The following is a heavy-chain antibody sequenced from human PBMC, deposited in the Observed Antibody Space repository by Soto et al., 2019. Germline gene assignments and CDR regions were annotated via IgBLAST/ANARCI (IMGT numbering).Heavy chain of an antibody. CDR2: ISYDGSNK. J-gene: IGHJ3*02. CDR3: AREAIVVVVAATPSAFDI. Sequence: GGSLRLSCAASGFTFSSYAMHWVRQAPGKGLEWVAVISYDGSNKYYADSVKGRFTISRDNSKNTLYLQMNSLRAEDTAVYYCAREAIVVVVAATPSAFDIWGQGTMVTV. CDR1: GFTFSSYA. D-gene: IGHD2-15*01. V-gene: IGHV3-30-3*01.